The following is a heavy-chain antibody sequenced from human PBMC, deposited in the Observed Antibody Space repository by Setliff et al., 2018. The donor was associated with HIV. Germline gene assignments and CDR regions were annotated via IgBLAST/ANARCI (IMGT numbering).Heavy chain of an antibody. Sequence: PGGSLRLSCAASTFSVSEYAMSWVRQAPGKGLEWVSAVSNTGRRTFYADSVKGRFTISKDNFENVVYLQMNSLRVDDTAVYYSVKDAYSTGKPGISWGQGTQVTVSS. CDR1: TFSVSEYA. V-gene: IGHV3-23*05. CDR3: VKDAYSTGKPGIS. D-gene: IGHD2-8*02. J-gene: IGHJ4*02. CDR2: VSNTGRRT.